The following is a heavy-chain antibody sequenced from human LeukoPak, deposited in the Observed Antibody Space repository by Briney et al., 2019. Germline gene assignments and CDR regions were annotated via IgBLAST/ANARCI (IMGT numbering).Heavy chain of an antibody. V-gene: IGHV1-69*05. J-gene: IGHJ3*02. CDR3: ARDPTGMNAFDI. CDR1: GGTFSSYA. D-gene: IGHD1-1*01. Sequence: ASVEVSCKASGGTFSSYAISWVRQAPGQGLEWMGGIIPIFGTANYAQKFQSRVTITTDESTSTAYMELSSLRSEDTAVYYCARDPTGMNAFDIWGQGTMVTVSS. CDR2: IIPIFGTA.